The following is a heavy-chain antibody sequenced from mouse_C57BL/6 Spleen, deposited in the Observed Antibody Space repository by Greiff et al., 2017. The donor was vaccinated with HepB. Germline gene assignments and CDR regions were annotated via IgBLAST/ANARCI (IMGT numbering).Heavy chain of an antibody. D-gene: IGHD2-4*01. CDR1: GYTFTDYN. CDR2: INPNNGGT. Sequence: EVKLQESGPELVKPGASVKIPCKASGYTFTDYNMDWVKQSHGKSLEWIGDINPNNGGTIYNQKFKGKATLTVDKSSSTAYMELRSLTSEDSAVYYCASRIYYDYAMDYWGQGTSVTVSS. CDR3: ASRIYYDYAMDY. J-gene: IGHJ4*01. V-gene: IGHV1-18*01.